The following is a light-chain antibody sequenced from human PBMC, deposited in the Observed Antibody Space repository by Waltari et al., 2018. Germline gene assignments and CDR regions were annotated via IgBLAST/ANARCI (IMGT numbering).Light chain of an antibody. CDR2: DAS. Sequence: EVVLTQSPATLSLSPGERATLTCRASPSVSVCLAWYQQKPGQAPTPLSYDASDRPTGVPARFSGSGSGTDFTLTISSLEPEDCAVYYCQQRTDRPPVTFGQGTRVEMK. CDR3: QQRTDRPPVT. CDR1: PSVSVC. V-gene: IGKV3-11*01. J-gene: IGKJ1*01.